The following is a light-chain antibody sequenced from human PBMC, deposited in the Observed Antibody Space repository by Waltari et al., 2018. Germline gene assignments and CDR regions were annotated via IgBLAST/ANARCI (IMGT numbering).Light chain of an antibody. V-gene: IGLV2-23*01. Sequence: QSALTQPASVSWSPGQSITISCTGTSSDVGSYNLVSWYQQYPGKAPKLMMYEGSKRASGVSNRFSGSKSGNTASLTISGLQAEDEADYYCCSYAGSSTFYVFGTGTKVTVL. CDR3: CSYAGSSTFYV. J-gene: IGLJ1*01. CDR1: SSDVGSYNL. CDR2: EGS.